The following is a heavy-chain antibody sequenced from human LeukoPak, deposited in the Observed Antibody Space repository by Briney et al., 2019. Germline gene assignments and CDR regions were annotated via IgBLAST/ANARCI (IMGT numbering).Heavy chain of an antibody. Sequence: SETLSLTCTVSGGSISSGNYYWSWIRQPAGKGLEWIGRIYTSGSTNYNPSLKSRVTISVDTSKNQFSLKLSSVTAADTAVYYCARARYGSGKYYYYYVDVWGKGTTVTISS. CDR3: ARARYGSGKYYYYYVDV. V-gene: IGHV4-61*02. J-gene: IGHJ6*03. CDR2: IYTSGST. D-gene: IGHD3-10*01. CDR1: GGSISSGNYY.